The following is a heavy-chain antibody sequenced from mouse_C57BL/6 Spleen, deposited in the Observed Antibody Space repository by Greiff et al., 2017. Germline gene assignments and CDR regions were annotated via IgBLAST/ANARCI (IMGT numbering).Heavy chain of an antibody. CDR2: IYPGSGNT. D-gene: IGHD3-1*01. V-gene: IGHV1-76*01. CDR1: GYTFTDYY. J-gene: IGHJ4*01. Sequence: VQLQQSGAELVRPGASVKLSCKASGYTFTDYYINWVKQRPGQGLEWIARIYPGSGNTYYNEKFKGKATLTAEKSSSTAYMQLSSLTSEDSAVYFCARGGYEAMDYWGQGTSVTVSS. CDR3: ARGGYEAMDY.